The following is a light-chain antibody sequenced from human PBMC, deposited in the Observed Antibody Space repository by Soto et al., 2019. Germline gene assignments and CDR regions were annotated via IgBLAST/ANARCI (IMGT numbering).Light chain of an antibody. J-gene: IGKJ1*01. CDR3: QQYGSSL. CDR1: QSVSSSY. Sequence: EIVLTQSPGTLSLSPGERATLSCRVSQSVSSSYLAWYQQKPGQAPRLLIYGASSRATGIPDRFSGSGSGTDFTLTISRLEPEDFAVYYCQQYGSSLFGQGTKVEIK. CDR2: GAS. V-gene: IGKV3-20*01.